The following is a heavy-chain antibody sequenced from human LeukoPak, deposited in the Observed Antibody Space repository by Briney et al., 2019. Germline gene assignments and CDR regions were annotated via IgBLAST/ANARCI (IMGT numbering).Heavy chain of an antibody. V-gene: IGHV4-4*07. D-gene: IGHD3-9*01. Sequence: SETLSLTCTVSGGSISSYYWSWIRQPAGKGLEWIGRIYTSGSTNYNPSLKSRVTMSVDTSKNQFSLKLSSVTAADTAVYYCAREKLDILTGYYLNAFDIWGQGTMVTVSS. CDR2: IYTSGST. CDR1: GGSISSYY. J-gene: IGHJ3*02. CDR3: AREKLDILTGYYLNAFDI.